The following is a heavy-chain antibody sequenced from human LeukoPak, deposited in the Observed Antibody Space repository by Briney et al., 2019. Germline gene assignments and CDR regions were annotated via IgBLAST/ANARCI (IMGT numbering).Heavy chain of an antibody. V-gene: IGHV1-69*13. J-gene: IGHJ4*02. CDR1: GYTFTSYG. Sequence: GASVKVSCKASGYTFTSYGISWVRQAPGQGLEWMGGVIPIFGTANYAQRFQGRVTITADESTSTVYMELSSLRSEDTAMYYCARASGDSSNYDFPKPYSYWGQGTLVTVSS. CDR2: VIPIFGTA. CDR3: ARASGDSSNYDFPKPYSY. D-gene: IGHD3-22*01.